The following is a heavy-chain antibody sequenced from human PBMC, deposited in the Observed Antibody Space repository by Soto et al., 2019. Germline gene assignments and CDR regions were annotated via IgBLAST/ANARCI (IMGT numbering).Heavy chain of an antibody. Sequence: GGSRRRSWTAAEVIFVSYAVSLSRRTPGKGLEWVSAISGNGADAYYADSVKGRFTFSRDNSRNTLYLQMRYLRADDTALYYCTRSLFMPAPNTQPFDRWGHGTLVTVSS. CDR2: ISGNGADA. CDR3: TRSLFMPAPNTQPFDR. J-gene: IGHJ4*01. CDR1: EVIFVSYA. V-gene: IGHV3-23*01. D-gene: IGHD3-9*01.